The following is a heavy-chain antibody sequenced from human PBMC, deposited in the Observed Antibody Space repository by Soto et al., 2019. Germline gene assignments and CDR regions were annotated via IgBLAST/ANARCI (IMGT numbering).Heavy chain of an antibody. CDR3: VAYDSSGYDAFDI. J-gene: IGHJ3*02. D-gene: IGHD3-22*01. CDR1: SDAIRTDNYY. CDR2: IYYSGRT. Sequence: STTLPLTCSVPSDAIRTDNYYWSCIRNPPGKGLEWIGYIYYSGRTYSNPSLKSRVTISVDTSKNQFSLKLSSVTAADTAVYYCVAYDSSGYDAFDIWGQGTMVT. V-gene: IGHV4-30-4*01.